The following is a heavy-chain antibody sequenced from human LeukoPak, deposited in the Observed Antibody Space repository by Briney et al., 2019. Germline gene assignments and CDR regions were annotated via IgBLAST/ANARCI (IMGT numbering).Heavy chain of an antibody. J-gene: IGHJ4*02. CDR3: AKDLTVTKGYFDY. CDR2: IRYDGSNK. Sequence: GGSLRLSCAASGLTFSSHALSWVRQAPGKGLEWVAFIRYDGSNKYYADSVKGRFTISRDNSKNTLYLQMNSLRAEDTAVYYCAKDLTVTKGYFDYWGQGTLVTVSS. CDR1: GLTFSSHA. V-gene: IGHV3-30*02. D-gene: IGHD4-17*01.